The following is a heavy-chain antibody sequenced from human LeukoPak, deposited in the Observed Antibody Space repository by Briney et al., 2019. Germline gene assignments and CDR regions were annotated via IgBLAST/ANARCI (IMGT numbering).Heavy chain of an antibody. D-gene: IGHD2-21*01. Sequence: GGSLRLSCTVSEFTSDNYGVSWVRQAPGKGLEWVAGINWNAGSTSYADSVKGRFTISRDNAKNSVFLQMNSLRAEDAALYYCAKYQPLLRSFDYWGQGALVTVSS. CDR1: EFTSDNYG. CDR2: INWNAGST. J-gene: IGHJ4*02. CDR3: AKYQPLLRSFDY. V-gene: IGHV3-20*04.